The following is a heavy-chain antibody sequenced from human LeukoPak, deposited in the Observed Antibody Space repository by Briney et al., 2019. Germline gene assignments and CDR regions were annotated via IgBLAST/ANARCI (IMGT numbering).Heavy chain of an antibody. CDR2: IWNDGSNR. J-gene: IGHJ4*02. V-gene: IGHV3-33*01. CDR3: ARESFSGDSSGYYGY. D-gene: IGHD3-22*01. CDR1: GFTFRNHG. Sequence: SGGSLRLSCAASGFTFRNHGMHWVRQAPGQGLEWGAVIWNDGSNRYNADTAKGRFTMSRDNSKDMLYLQMNSLTVEDTAVYYCARESFSGDSSGYYGYWGQGTLVTVSS.